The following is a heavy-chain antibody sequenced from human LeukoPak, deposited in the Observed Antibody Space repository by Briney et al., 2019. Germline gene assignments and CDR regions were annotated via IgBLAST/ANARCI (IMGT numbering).Heavy chain of an antibody. V-gene: IGHV3-23*01. Sequence: GGSLRLSCAASGFTFSSHWMHWVRQAPGKGLEWVSAISGTGGSTYYADSVKGRFTISRDSSKNTLYLQMNSLRAEDTAVYYCAKGGGFVIVPTAIYYWGQGTLVTVSS. J-gene: IGHJ4*02. CDR1: GFTFSSHW. CDR3: AKGGGFVIVPTAIYY. CDR2: ISGTGGST. D-gene: IGHD2-2*02.